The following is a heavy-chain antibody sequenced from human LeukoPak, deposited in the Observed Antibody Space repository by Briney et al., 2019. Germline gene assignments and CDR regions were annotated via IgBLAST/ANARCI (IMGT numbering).Heavy chain of an antibody. D-gene: IGHD3-22*01. Sequence: GASVKVSCKASGYTFTSYSMHWVRQAPGQGLEWMGWISAYNGNTNYAQKLQGRVTMTTDTSTSTAYMELRSLRSDDTAVYYCARDYYYDSSGYYHLDYWGQGTLVTVSS. CDR2: ISAYNGNT. CDR3: ARDYYYDSSGYYHLDY. V-gene: IGHV1-18*04. J-gene: IGHJ4*02. CDR1: GYTFTSYS.